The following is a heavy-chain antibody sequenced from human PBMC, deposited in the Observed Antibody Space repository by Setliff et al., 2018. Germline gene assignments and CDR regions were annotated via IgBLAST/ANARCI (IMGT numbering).Heavy chain of an antibody. D-gene: IGHD4-17*01. Sequence: PGESLKISCRGSGYTFSDYWIGWVRQMPGKGLEWMGIIYPGDSDTRYSPSFQGHVTISADESIDTAYLQWSSLKASDTAIYYCARQGDYDRVDPWGQGTLVTVSS. J-gene: IGHJ5*02. V-gene: IGHV5-51*01. CDR3: ARQGDYDRVDP. CDR1: GYTFSDYW. CDR2: IYPGDSDT.